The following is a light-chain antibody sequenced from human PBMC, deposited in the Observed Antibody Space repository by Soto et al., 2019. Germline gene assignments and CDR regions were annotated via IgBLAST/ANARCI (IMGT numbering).Light chain of an antibody. CDR2: GAS. V-gene: IGKV3-15*01. J-gene: IGKJ2*01. CDR3: QQYNNWPPYT. CDR1: QSVNSD. Sequence: EIVLTQSPATLSVSPGNRATLSCRAGQSVNSDLAWYQQKPGQAPRLLTYGASTRATGTPTRFSGSGSGTEFTLTISSLQSEDFAVYFCQQYNNWPPYTFGQGTKVDIK.